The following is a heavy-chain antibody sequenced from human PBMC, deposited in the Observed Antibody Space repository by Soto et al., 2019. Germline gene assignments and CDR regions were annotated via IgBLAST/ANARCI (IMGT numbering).Heavy chain of an antibody. D-gene: IGHD6-6*01. V-gene: IGHV4-31*03. J-gene: IGHJ3*02. CDR1: GGSISSGGYY. CDR2: IYYSGST. Sequence: QVQLQESGPGLVKPSQTLSLTCTVSGGSISSGGYYWSWIRQHPGKGLEWIGYIYYSGSTYYNPSLRSRVTISVDTSKNQCSLKLSSVTAADTAVYYCARDSSSPAAKAGQRAAFDIWGQGTMVTVSS. CDR3: ARDSSSPAAKAGQRAAFDI.